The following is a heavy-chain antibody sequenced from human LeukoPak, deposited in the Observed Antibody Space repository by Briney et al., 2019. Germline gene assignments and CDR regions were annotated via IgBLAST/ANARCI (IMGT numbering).Heavy chain of an antibody. V-gene: IGHV3-21*01. CDR3: ARAHSQYNWNDVNYYYMDV. CDR1: GFTFSTYS. CDR2: ISSSSIYI. J-gene: IGHJ6*03. Sequence: GGSLRLSCAASGFTFSTYSMNWVRQAPGKGLEWVSSISSSSIYIYYADSVKGRFTISRDNAKNSLYLQMNSLRAEDTAVYYCARAHSQYNWNDVNYYYMDVWGKGTTVTISS. D-gene: IGHD1-20*01.